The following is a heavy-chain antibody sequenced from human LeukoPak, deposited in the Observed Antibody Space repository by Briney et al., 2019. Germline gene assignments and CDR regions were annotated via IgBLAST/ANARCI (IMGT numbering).Heavy chain of an antibody. V-gene: IGHV5-51*01. Sequence: GESLKISCEGSGYSFSSYWIGWVRQMPGKGLEWMGIIYPRDSDTRYSLSFQGQVTISADKSISTAYLQWSSLKASDTAMYYCARLGGSYHLDYWGQGTLVTVSS. CDR1: GYSFSSYW. D-gene: IGHD1-26*01. CDR3: ARLGGSYHLDY. J-gene: IGHJ4*02. CDR2: IYPRDSDT.